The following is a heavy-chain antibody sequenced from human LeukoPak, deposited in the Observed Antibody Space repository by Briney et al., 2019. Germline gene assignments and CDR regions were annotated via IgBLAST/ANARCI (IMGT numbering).Heavy chain of an antibody. V-gene: IGHV4-61*02. Sequence: SQTLSLTCTVSGGSISSGSYYWSWIRQPAGKGLEWIGRIYTSGSTNYNPSLKSRVTISVDTSKNQFSLKLSSVTAADTAVYYCARAGYSGSYYWSDYWGQGTLVTVSS. CDR2: IYTSGST. J-gene: IGHJ4*02. CDR3: ARAGYSGSYYWSDY. CDR1: GGSISSGSYY. D-gene: IGHD1-26*01.